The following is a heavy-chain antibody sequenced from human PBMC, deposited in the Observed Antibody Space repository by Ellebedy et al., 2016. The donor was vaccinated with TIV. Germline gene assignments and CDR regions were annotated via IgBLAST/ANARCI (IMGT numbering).Heavy chain of an antibody. Sequence: AASVKVSCKASGYTFTDYYMHWVRQAPGQGLEWMGWINPNSGGTTYAQKFQGWVTMTRDTSISTAYMELSRLTSDDTAVYYCARSPQYVSVIYVYNWFDPWGQGTLVTVSS. J-gene: IGHJ5*02. CDR1: GYTFTDYY. D-gene: IGHD3-10*01. CDR2: INPNSGGT. V-gene: IGHV1-2*04. CDR3: ARSPQYVSVIYVYNWFDP.